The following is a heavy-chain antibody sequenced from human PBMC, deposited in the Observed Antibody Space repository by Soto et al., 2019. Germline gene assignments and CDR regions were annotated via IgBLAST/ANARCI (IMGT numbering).Heavy chain of an antibody. Sequence: QVQLVESGGGVVQPGRSLRLSCAASGFTFSSYGMHWVRQAPGKGLEWVAVIWYDGSNKYYADSVKGRFTISRDNSKNTLYLQMNSLRAEDTAVYYCARDNEEVVVAAKGWFDPWGQGTLVTVSS. CDR1: GFTFSSYG. D-gene: IGHD2-15*01. V-gene: IGHV3-33*01. CDR3: ARDNEEVVVAAKGWFDP. J-gene: IGHJ5*02. CDR2: IWYDGSNK.